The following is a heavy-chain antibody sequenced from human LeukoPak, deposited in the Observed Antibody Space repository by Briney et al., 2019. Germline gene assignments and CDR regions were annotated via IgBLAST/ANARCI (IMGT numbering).Heavy chain of an antibody. Sequence: ASVKVSCKVSGYTLTELSMHWVRQAPGKGLEWMGGFDPEDGETIYAQKFQGRVTMTEDTSRDTAYMELSSLRSEDTAVYYCATKRKGVRGPDFDYWGQGTLVTVSS. D-gene: IGHD3-16*01. V-gene: IGHV1-24*01. J-gene: IGHJ4*02. CDR1: GYTLTELS. CDR3: ATKRKGVRGPDFDY. CDR2: FDPEDGET.